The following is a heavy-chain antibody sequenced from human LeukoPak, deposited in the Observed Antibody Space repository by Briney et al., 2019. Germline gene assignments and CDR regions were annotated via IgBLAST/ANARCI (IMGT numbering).Heavy chain of an antibody. V-gene: IGHV1-2*02. CDR3: ARAYCSSTSCYTGMDV. D-gene: IGHD2-2*02. CDR1: GYTFTGYY. J-gene: IGHJ6*02. CDR2: INPKSGGT. Sequence: ASVKVSCKASGYTFTGYYMHWVRQAPGQGLEWMGWINPKSGGTNYAQKFQGRVTMTRDTSISTAYMELSRLRSDDTAVYYWARAYCSSTSCYTGMDVWGQGTTVTVSS.